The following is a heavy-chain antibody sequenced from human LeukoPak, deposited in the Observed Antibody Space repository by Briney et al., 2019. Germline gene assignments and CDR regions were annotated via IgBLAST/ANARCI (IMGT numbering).Heavy chain of an antibody. Sequence: PSETLSLTCAVYGGSLSGYYWSWIRQPPGKGLEWIGEINHSGSTNYNPSLKSRVTISVDTSKNQFSLKLSSVTAADTAVYYCAREADYDILTGSSWFDPWGQGTLVTVSS. CDR1: GGSLSGYY. J-gene: IGHJ5*02. CDR2: INHSGST. CDR3: AREADYDILTGSSWFDP. V-gene: IGHV4-34*01. D-gene: IGHD3-9*01.